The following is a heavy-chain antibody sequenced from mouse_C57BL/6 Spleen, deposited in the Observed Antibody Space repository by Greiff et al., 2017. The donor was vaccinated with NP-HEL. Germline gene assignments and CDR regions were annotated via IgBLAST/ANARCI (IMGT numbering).Heavy chain of an antibody. Sequence: QVQLQQSGAELVRPGASVTLSCKASGYTFTDYEMHWVKQTPVHGLEWIGAIDPETGGTAYNQKFKGKAILTADKSSSTAYMELRSLTSEDSAVYYCTRNALYGYEFAYWGQGTLVTVSA. CDR3: TRNALYGYEFAY. V-gene: IGHV1-15*01. CDR2: IDPETGGT. J-gene: IGHJ3*01. CDR1: GYTFTDYE. D-gene: IGHD2-2*01.